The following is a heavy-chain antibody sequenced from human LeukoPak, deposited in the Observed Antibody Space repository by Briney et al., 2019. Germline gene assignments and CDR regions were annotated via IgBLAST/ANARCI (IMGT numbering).Heavy chain of an antibody. D-gene: IGHD4-17*01. J-gene: IGHJ3*02. V-gene: IGHV1-2*02. Sequence: ASVKVSCKASGYTFTGYYMHWVRQAPGQGLEWMGWINPNSGVTNYAQKFQGRVTMTRDTSISTAYMELSRLRSDDTAVYYCARAPGDYVFGDAFDIWGQGTMVTVSS. CDR1: GYTFTGYY. CDR2: INPNSGVT. CDR3: ARAPGDYVFGDAFDI.